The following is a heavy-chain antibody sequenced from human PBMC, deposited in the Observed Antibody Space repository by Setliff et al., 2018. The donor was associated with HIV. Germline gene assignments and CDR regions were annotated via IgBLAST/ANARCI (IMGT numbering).Heavy chain of an antibody. D-gene: IGHD3-22*01. Sequence: SETLSLTCTASGGSISRDSFYWGWFRQPPGEGLEWIGSIYYSGTTYYAPSLETRLTISVDTSTNQFSLKLTSVTAADTAMYFCAGDSGYPSNWFDPWGRESWSPSPQ. V-gene: IGHV4-39*02. CDR3: AGDSGYPSNWFDP. J-gene: IGHJ5*02. CDR2: IYYSGTT. CDR1: GGSISRDSFY.